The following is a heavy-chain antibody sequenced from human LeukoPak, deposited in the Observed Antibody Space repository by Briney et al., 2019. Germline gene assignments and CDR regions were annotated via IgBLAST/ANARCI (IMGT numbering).Heavy chain of an antibody. CDR1: GYTFTGYY. V-gene: IGHV1-2*02. CDR3: ASARDSGSYPSPFDY. D-gene: IGHD1-26*01. J-gene: IGHJ4*02. Sequence: GASLKLSCKAPGYTFTGYYIHWVRLAPGQGLAWMGWINTNSGSTNYPQKFQGRITMTRITSISTAYLDISRLSADDTSYYYCASARDSGSYPSPFDYWAREPWSPSPQ. CDR2: INTNSGST.